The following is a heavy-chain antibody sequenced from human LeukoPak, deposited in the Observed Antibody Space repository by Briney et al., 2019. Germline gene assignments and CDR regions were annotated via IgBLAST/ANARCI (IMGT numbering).Heavy chain of an antibody. D-gene: IGHD3-22*01. CDR1: GFTFSTYW. J-gene: IGHJ4*02. CDR3: ARVVTRVYYDSSGSDY. CDR2: IKQDGSEK. V-gene: IGHV3-7*01. Sequence: GGSLRLSCAASGFTFSTYWMSWVRQAPGKGLEWVANIKQDGSEKYYVDSVKGRFTISRDNAKNSLFLQMNSLRAEDTAVYYCARVVTRVYYDSSGSDYWGQGTLVTVSS.